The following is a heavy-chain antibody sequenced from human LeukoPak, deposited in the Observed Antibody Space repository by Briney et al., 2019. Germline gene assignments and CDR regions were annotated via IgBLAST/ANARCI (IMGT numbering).Heavy chain of an antibody. J-gene: IGHJ4*02. V-gene: IGHV4-61*02. CDR2: IYTSGST. CDR3: ARHRARITMVRAPFDY. D-gene: IGHD3-10*01. CDR1: GNSISSGDNY. Sequence: PSETLSLTCTVSGNSISSGDNYWSWIRQPAGKGLEWIGRIYTSGSTNHNPSLKSRVTISGDTSKNEFSLRLSSVTPADTAVYFCARHRARITMVRAPFDYWGQGTLVTVSS.